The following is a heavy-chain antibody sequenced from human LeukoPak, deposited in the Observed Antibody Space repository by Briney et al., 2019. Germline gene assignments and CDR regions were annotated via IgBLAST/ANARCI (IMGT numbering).Heavy chain of an antibody. CDR3: AKDFRIGYSAHFDY. V-gene: IGHV3-23*01. Sequence: GGSLRLSCVGSGFTFRSHAMSWVRQAPEKGLEFVSGIYENGGTTYYADSVKGRFSISRDNSKNTLYLQMDSLRGEDTAVYYCAKDFRIGYSAHFDYWGQGTLVTVSS. CDR1: GFTFRSHA. D-gene: IGHD2-21*01. CDR2: IYENGGTT. J-gene: IGHJ4*02.